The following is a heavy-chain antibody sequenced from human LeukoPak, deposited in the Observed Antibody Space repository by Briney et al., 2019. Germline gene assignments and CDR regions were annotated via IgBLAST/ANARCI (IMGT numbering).Heavy chain of an antibody. CDR2: TSTYNDGK. V-gene: IGHV1-18*01. CDR3: GAGHPRVDY. Sequence: AAVKVSCKASGYTFTYYALTWVSQAPGQGLEWMGWTSTYNDGKNYAQILQGRITMTTDTSTNTAYMELSSLRSDDTAVYYCGAGHPRVDYWGQGTLVTVSS. J-gene: IGHJ4*02. CDR1: GYTFTYYA.